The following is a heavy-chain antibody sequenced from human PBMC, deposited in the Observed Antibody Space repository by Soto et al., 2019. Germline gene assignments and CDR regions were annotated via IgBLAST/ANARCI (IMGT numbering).Heavy chain of an antibody. CDR1: GFTFSSYA. J-gene: IGHJ4*02. D-gene: IGHD2-2*01. Sequence: GGSLRLSCAASGFTFSSYAMSWVRQAPGKGLEWVSAISGSGGSTYYADSVKGRFTISRDNSKNTLYLQMNSLRAEDTAVYYCAKDGRRIVAVPAATRGVYFDYWGQGTLVTVSS. CDR3: AKDGRRIVAVPAATRGVYFDY. CDR2: ISGSGGST. V-gene: IGHV3-23*01.